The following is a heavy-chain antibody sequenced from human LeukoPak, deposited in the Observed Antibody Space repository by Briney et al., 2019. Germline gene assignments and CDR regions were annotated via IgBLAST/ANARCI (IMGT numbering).Heavy chain of an antibody. CDR3: ARDGYGDYGDAFDI. V-gene: IGHV4-39*07. CDR2: IYSSGST. D-gene: IGHD4-17*01. CDR1: GGSTTNSSDY. J-gene: IGHJ3*02. Sequence: SETLSLTCSVSGGSTTNSSDYWGWIRQPPGKGLQWIGSIYSSGSTYYNPSLKSRVTISVDTSKNQFSLKLSSVTAADTAVYYCARDGYGDYGDAFDIWGQGTMVTVSS.